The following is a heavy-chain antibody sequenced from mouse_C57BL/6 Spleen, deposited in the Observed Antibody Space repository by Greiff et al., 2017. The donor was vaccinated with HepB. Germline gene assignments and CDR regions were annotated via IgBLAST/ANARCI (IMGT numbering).Heavy chain of an antibody. J-gene: IGHJ1*03. CDR2: LYWGNDK. CDR1: GFSLSTSGMG. V-gene: IGHV8-12*01. Sequence: QVQLKESGPGILQSSQTLSLTCSFSGFSLSTSGMGLGWLRHPPGKGQGWLAHLYWGNDKRYKPSLNSRLTISKDTSSTQVFRKITSVDTADTATYDCARRARSTTVVATGYFDVWGTGTTVTVST. CDR3: ARRARSTTVVATGYFDV. D-gene: IGHD1-1*01.